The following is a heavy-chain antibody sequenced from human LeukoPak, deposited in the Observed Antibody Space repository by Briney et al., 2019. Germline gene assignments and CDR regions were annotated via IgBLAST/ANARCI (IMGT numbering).Heavy chain of an antibody. Sequence: PGGSLTLSCAASGFTFSDYSMNWVRQAPGKGLEWVSYISSSSTTIFYAGSVKGRFTISRDNAKNSLFLQMNGLRDEDTALYYCARERVSAAAGDGFDSWGQGTLVTVSS. CDR3: ARERVSAAAGDGFDS. D-gene: IGHD3-10*01. V-gene: IGHV3-48*02. CDR2: ISSSSTTI. J-gene: IGHJ4*02. CDR1: GFTFSDYS.